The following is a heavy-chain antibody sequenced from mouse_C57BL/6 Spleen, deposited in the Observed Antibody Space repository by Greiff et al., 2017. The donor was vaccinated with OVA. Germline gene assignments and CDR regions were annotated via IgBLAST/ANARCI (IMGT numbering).Heavy chain of an antibody. CDR1: GFTFSSYG. J-gene: IGHJ3*01. Sequence: EVQGVESGGDLVKPGGSLKLSCAASGFTFSSYGMSWVRQTPDKRLEWVATISSGGSYTYYPDSVKGRFTISRDNAKNTLYLQMSSLKSEDTAMYYCASLDRSDYATTYWGQGTLVTGSA. CDR3: ASLDRSDYATTY. D-gene: IGHD3-2*02. V-gene: IGHV5-6*01. CDR2: ISSGGSYT.